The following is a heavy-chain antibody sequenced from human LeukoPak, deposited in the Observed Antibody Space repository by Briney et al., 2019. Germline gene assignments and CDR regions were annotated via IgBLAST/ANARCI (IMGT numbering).Heavy chain of an antibody. J-gene: IGHJ3*01. Sequence: GGSLRLSCAASGFTFSTYDVHSFRQAPGKGLEWVAFIQSDGSNKQCTDSVKGRFTISRDNSKNTLYLQMNSLRAEDTAVYYCAKWPLNWGQGTMVTASS. CDR2: IQSDGSNK. CDR1: GFTFSTYD. V-gene: IGHV3-30*02. CDR3: AKWPLN.